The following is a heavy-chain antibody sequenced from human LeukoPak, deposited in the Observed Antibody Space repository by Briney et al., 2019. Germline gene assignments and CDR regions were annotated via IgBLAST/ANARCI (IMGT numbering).Heavy chain of an antibody. CDR2: INPSGGST. CDR1: GYIIATYY. CDR3: ARVSRDGYYLFDY. D-gene: IGHD5-24*01. J-gene: IGHJ4*02. V-gene: IGHV1-46*01. Sequence: VASVKVSCKASGYIIATYYIDWVRQAPGQGLEWMGRINPSGGSTNYARQFQDRVTMTSDTSTTTVYMELSSLRSEDTAVYFCARVSRDGYYLFDYWGQGSLVTVYS.